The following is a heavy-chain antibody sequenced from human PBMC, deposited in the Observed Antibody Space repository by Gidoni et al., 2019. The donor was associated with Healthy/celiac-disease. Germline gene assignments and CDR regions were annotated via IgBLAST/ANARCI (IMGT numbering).Heavy chain of an antibody. V-gene: IGHV3-9*01. CDR1: GFPFDDYA. Sequence: EVQLVESGGGLVQPGRSLRLSCAASGFPFDDYAMHWVRQAPGKGLEWVSGISWNSGSIGYADSVKGRFTISRDNAKNSLYLQMNSLRAEDTALYYCAKDITYYYDSRRADFDYWGQGTLVTVSS. D-gene: IGHD3-22*01. CDR2: ISWNSGSI. CDR3: AKDITYYYDSRRADFDY. J-gene: IGHJ4*02.